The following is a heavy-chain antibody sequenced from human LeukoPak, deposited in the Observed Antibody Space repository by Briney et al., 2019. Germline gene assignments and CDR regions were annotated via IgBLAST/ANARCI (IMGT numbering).Heavy chain of an antibody. V-gene: IGHV3-7*01. Sequence: GGSLRLSCAASGFTFSSYWMSWVRQAPGKGLEWVANIKQDGSEKYYVDSVKGRFTISRDNAKNSLYLQMNSLRAEDTAVYYCAREGAYGSGSYSYYLDYWGQGTLVTVSS. CDR1: GFTFSSYW. J-gene: IGHJ4*02. CDR3: AREGAYGSGSYSYYLDY. D-gene: IGHD3-10*01. CDR2: IKQDGSEK.